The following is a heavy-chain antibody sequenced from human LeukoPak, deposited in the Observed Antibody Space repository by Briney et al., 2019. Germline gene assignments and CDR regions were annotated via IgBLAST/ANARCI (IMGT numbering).Heavy chain of an antibody. V-gene: IGHV4-61*01. Sequence: SETLSLTCTVSGGSISTSNYYWSWIRQPPGKGLEWIGYIYYSGSTNYNPSLKSRVTISVDTSKNQFSLKLSSVTAADTAVYYCARALSGDSSGYLDGRVWGFLNYYYYYMDVWGKGTTVTISS. CDR2: IYYSGST. CDR3: ARALSGDSSGYLDGRVWGFLNYYYYYMDV. D-gene: IGHD3-22*01. CDR1: GGSISTSNYY. J-gene: IGHJ6*03.